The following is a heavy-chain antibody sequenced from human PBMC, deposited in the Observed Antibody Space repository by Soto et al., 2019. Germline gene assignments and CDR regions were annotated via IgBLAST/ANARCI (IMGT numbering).Heavy chain of an antibody. Sequence: SETLSLTCSVSGGSISSNNYCWAWIRQPPGKGLEWIGSFYYSGYTEYNPSRKSRVTIIVDTSKNQFSLKLNSVTAADTAVYYCARHPRPPDYSFDYWGQGALVTVSS. CDR1: GGSISSNNYC. J-gene: IGHJ4*02. CDR2: FYYSGYT. D-gene: IGHD4-4*01. CDR3: ARHPRPPDYSFDY. V-gene: IGHV4-39*01.